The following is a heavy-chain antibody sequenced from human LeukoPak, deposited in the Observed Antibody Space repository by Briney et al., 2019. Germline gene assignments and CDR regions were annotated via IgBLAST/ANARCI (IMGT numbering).Heavy chain of an antibody. J-gene: IGHJ4*02. Sequence: GGSLRLSCEGSGFTFNMYALSWVRQAPGKGLEWISGLSHSGGTRDYADSVKGRFTISRDNSNHTVYLQMNTLRAEDTAIYYCAKAISGKKGPFDYWGQGTLVTVSS. CDR3: AKAISGKKGPFDY. CDR2: LSHSGGTR. D-gene: IGHD4-23*01. CDR1: GFTFNMYA. V-gene: IGHV3-23*01.